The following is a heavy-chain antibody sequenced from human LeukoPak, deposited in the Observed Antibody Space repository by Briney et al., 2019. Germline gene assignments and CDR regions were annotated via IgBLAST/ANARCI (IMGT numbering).Heavy chain of an antibody. J-gene: IGHJ4*02. Sequence: GGSLRLSCAASGFTFSSYWMSWVRQAPGKGLEWVANIKQDGSEKYYVDSVKGRFTISRDNAKNSLYLQMNSLRAEDTAVYYCARDRRRYYYDSSGIDYWGQGTLVTVSS. D-gene: IGHD3-22*01. CDR1: GFTFSSYW. CDR3: ARDRRRYYYDSSGIDY. CDR2: IKQDGSEK. V-gene: IGHV3-7*01.